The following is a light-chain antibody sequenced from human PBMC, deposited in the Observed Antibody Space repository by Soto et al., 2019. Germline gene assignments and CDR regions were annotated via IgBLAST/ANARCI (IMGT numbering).Light chain of an antibody. Sequence: DIQMTQSPSSLSASVGDTVTIACRASQSISTYLNWYQQKPGKAPRLHIYAASDLQTGVPSRFSGSGSGTDFTLTISSLQPEDFATYYCQQCSSSPPYTFGQGTKLEMK. V-gene: IGKV1-39*01. CDR1: QSISTY. CDR2: AAS. J-gene: IGKJ2*01. CDR3: QQCSSSPPYT.